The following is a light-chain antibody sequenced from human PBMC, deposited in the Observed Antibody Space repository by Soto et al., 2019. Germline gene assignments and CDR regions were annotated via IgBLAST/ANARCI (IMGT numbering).Light chain of an antibody. CDR2: YDS. J-gene: IGLJ1*01. CDR3: QVWDSSSDHYV. V-gene: IGLV3-21*04. Sequence: SYELTQPPSVSVAPGKTARITCGGNNIGSKSVHWYQQKPGQAPVLVIYYDSDRPSGIPERFSGSNSGNTATLTISRVEAGDEGDYSCQVWDSSSDHYVFGTGTKLTVL. CDR1: NIGSKS.